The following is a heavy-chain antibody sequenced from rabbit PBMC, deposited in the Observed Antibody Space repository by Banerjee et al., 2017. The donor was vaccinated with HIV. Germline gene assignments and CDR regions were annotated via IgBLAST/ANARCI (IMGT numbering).Heavy chain of an antibody. J-gene: IGHJ4*01. CDR2: INTSSGNT. CDR1: GFSFSNKYV. V-gene: IGHV1S45*01. CDR3: ARDPANGSGGYNL. D-gene: IGHD1-1*01. Sequence: QEQLEESGGDLVKPEGSLTLTCTASGFSFSNKYVMCWVRQAPGKGLEWIACINTSSGNTVYATWAKGRFTISRTSSTTVALQMTSLTAADTATYFCARDPANGSGGYNLWGQGTLVTVS.